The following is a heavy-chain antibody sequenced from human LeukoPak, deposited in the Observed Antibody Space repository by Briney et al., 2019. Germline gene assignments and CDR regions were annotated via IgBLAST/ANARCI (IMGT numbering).Heavy chain of an antibody. CDR1: GFTFSSYA. CDR3: DLGDFWSGFFDY. Sequence: GGSLRLSCAASGFTFSSYAMSWVRQAPGKGLEWVSSISGSGGTTYYADSVKGRFTISRDNSKNTVYLQMNSLRAEETAVYYCDLGDFWSGFFDYWGQGTLVTVSS. J-gene: IGHJ4*02. CDR2: ISGSGGTT. V-gene: IGHV3-23*01. D-gene: IGHD3-3*01.